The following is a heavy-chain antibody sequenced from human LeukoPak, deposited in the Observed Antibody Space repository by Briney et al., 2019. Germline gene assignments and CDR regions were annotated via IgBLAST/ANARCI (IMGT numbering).Heavy chain of an antibody. CDR3: AKDIGYYYDSRVY. D-gene: IGHD3-22*01. CDR1: GFTFSDYY. CDR2: ISSSGSTI. J-gene: IGHJ4*02. V-gene: IGHV3-11*01. Sequence: GGSLRLSCAASGFTFSDYYMSWIRQAPGKGLEWVSYISSSGSTIYYADSVKGRFTISRDNAKNSLYLQMNSLRAEDTAVYYCAKDIGYYYDSRVYWGQGTLVTVSS.